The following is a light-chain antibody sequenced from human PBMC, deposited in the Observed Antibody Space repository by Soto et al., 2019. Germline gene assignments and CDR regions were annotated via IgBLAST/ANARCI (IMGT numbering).Light chain of an antibody. Sequence: DIQMTQSPSTLSSSVGDRVTITCRASQSISSSLAWYQQKPGKAPKVLIYKASTLESGVPSRFSGSRAGTEFTLTISGLQPDDYASYFCLQYDSYPYSFGQGTKVDIK. J-gene: IGKJ2*01. CDR2: KAS. V-gene: IGKV1-5*03. CDR1: QSISSS. CDR3: LQYDSYPYS.